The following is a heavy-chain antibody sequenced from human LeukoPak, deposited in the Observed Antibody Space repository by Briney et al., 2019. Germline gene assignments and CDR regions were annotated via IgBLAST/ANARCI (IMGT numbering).Heavy chain of an antibody. CDR2: IWYDGSKK. CDR3: ARVDSAWALHF. D-gene: IGHD6-19*01. V-gene: IGHV3-33*01. J-gene: IGHJ4*02. Sequence: GGSLRLSCAASGFTFSGSGMHWVRQAPGKGLEWVAIIWYDGSKKYYADSVKGRSTISRDSSKNTLYLEMNSLRAEDTAVYYCARVDSAWALHFWGQGTLVTVSS. CDR1: GFTFSGSG.